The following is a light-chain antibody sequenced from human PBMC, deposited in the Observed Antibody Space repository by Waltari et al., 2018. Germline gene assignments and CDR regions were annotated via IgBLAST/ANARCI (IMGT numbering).Light chain of an antibody. J-gene: IGKJ1*01. V-gene: IGKV1-33*01. CDR3: QQYKDLPRT. Sequence: DIQMTQSPSSMSASVGDRVSITCQASQDIRNYLSWYQQKPGKAPKLLIYDAFNLQTGVPSRFSGSASGTDFTFTISSLQPEDIATYYWQQYKDLPRTFGQGTKVEVK. CDR2: DAF. CDR1: QDIRNY.